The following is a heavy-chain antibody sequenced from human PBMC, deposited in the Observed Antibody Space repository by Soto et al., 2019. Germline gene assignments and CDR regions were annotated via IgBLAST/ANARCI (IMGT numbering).Heavy chain of an antibody. Sequence: SETLSLTCAVYGGSFSGYYWSWIRQPPGKGREWIGEINHSGGTNYNPSLKSRVTISVDTSKNQFSLKLSSVTAADTAVYYCARAYYYDSSGSPPFDYWGQGTLVTVSS. CDR1: GGSFSGYY. V-gene: IGHV4-34*01. J-gene: IGHJ4*02. CDR2: INHSGGT. D-gene: IGHD3-22*01. CDR3: ARAYYYDSSGSPPFDY.